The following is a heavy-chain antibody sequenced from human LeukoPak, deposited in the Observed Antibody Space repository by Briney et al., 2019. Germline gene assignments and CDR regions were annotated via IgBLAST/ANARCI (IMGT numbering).Heavy chain of an antibody. CDR2: IYPGDSDT. J-gene: IGHJ4*02. CDR1: GYSFTSYW. V-gene: IGHV5-51*01. D-gene: IGHD3-22*01. CDR3: ARHQGDHYSDSSGYPDY. Sequence: GESLKISCKGSGYSFTSYWIGWVRQMPGKGLEWMGIIYPGDSDTRYSPSFQGQVTISADKSISTAYLQWSSLKASDTAMYYCARHQGDHYSDSSGYPDYWGQGTLVTVSS.